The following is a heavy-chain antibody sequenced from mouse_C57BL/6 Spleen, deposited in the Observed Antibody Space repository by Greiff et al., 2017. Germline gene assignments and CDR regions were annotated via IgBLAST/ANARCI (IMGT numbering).Heavy chain of an antibody. J-gene: IGHJ4*01. Sequence: EAGGGLVQPKGSLKLSCAASGFTFNTYAMHWVRQAPGKGLEWVARLRSKSSNYATYYADSVKDRFTISRDDSQSMLYLQMNNLTTEDTAMYYCVRELGTLDYWGQGTSVTVSS. CDR2: LRSKSSNYAT. CDR3: VRELGTLDY. CDR1: GFTFNTYA. D-gene: IGHD4-1*01. V-gene: IGHV10-3*01.